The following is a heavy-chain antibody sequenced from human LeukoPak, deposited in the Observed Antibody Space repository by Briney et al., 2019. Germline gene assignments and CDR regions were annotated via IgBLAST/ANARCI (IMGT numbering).Heavy chain of an antibody. CDR1: GGSISSNNW. J-gene: IGHJ4*02. D-gene: IGHD6-13*01. CDR3: ASNYRPGIADQGGY. V-gene: IGHV4-4*02. Sequence: SETLSLTCAVTGGSISSNNWWGWVRQPPGKGLGWIGEIYHSGSPNYNPSLKSRVTISVDKSRNHFSLNLSSVTAADTAVYYCASNYRPGIADQGGYWGQGTLVTVSS. CDR2: IYHSGSP.